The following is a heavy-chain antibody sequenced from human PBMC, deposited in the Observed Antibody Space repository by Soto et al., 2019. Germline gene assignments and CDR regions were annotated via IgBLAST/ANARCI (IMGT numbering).Heavy chain of an antibody. J-gene: IGHJ5*02. CDR1: GGTFSSYA. Sequence: SVKVSCKASGGTFSSYAISWVRQAPGQGLEWMGGIIPLFGTANYAQKFQGRVTITADASTSTAYMELSSLRSEDTAVYYCGSLEGPAAKNWFDPWGQGTLVTVSS. CDR3: GSLEGPAAKNWFDP. V-gene: IGHV1-69*13. CDR2: IIPLFGTA.